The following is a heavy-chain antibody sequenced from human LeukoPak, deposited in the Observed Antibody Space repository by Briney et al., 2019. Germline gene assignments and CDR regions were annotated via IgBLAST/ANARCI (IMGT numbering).Heavy chain of an antibody. CDR3: ARDMEPYGGNSGGSAAFDI. J-gene: IGHJ3*02. V-gene: IGHV1-18*01. CDR1: GYTFTSYG. Sequence: ASVKVSCKASGYTFTSYGSSWLRQAPGRGLDWMGWISAYNGNTNYAQKLQGRVTMTTDTSTSTAYMELRSLRSEDTAVYYCARDMEPYGGNSGGSAAFDIWGQGTMVTVSS. CDR2: ISAYNGNT. D-gene: IGHD4-23*01.